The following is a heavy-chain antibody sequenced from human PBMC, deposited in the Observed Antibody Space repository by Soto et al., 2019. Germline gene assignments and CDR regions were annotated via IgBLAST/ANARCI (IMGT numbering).Heavy chain of an antibody. J-gene: IGHJ4*02. CDR2: INAGNGNT. CDR3: ARSYPGVTIFGVVITFPPNFDY. D-gene: IGHD3-3*01. Sequence: ASVKVSCKASGYTFTSYAMHWVRQAPGQRLEWMGRINAGNGNTKYSQKFQGRVTITRDTSASTAYMELSSLRSEDTAVYYCARSYPGVTIFGVVITFPPNFDYWGQGTLVTVSS. CDR1: GYTFTSYA. V-gene: IGHV1-3*01.